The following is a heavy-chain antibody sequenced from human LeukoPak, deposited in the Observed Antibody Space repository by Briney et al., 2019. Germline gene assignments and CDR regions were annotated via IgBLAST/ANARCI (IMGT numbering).Heavy chain of an antibody. J-gene: IGHJ4*02. D-gene: IGHD3-3*01. CDR2: ISSSSSYI. CDR3: ASTYYDFWSGYVFDY. V-gene: IGHV3-21*01. CDR1: GFTFSSYS. Sequence: GGSLRLSCAASGFTFSSYSMNWVRQAPGKGLEWVSSISSSSSYIYYADSVKGRFTISRDNAKNSLYLQMNSLRAEDTAVYYCASTYYDFWSGYVFDYRGQGTLVTVSS.